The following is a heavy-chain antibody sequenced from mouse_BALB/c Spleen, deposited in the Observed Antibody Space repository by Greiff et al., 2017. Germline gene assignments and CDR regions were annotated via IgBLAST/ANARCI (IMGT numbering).Heavy chain of an antibody. D-gene: IGHD2-14*01. CDR1: GYSITSDYA. V-gene: IGHV3-2*02. CDR3: AKGGGYGAYFDY. Sequence: EVQGVESGPGLVKPSQSLSLTCTVTGYSITSDYAWNWIRQFPGNKLGWMGYISYSGSTSYNPSLKSRISITRDTSKNQFFLQLNSVTTEDTATYYCAKGGGYGAYFDYWGQGTTLTVSS. J-gene: IGHJ2*01. CDR2: ISYSGST.